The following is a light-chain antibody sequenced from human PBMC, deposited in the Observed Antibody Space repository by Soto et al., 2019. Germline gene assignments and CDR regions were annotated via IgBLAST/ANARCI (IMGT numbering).Light chain of an antibody. J-gene: IGKJ1*01. CDR1: QGVSSW. CDR3: QHYNSYSEA. V-gene: IGKV1D-16*01. Sequence: DIQMTQSPSSVSASVGDRVTITCRASQGVSSWLAWYQQKPGKAPNLLMYAASNLQSGVPSRFSGSGSGTEFTLTISSLQPDDFATYYCQHYNSYSEAFGQGTKVELK. CDR2: AAS.